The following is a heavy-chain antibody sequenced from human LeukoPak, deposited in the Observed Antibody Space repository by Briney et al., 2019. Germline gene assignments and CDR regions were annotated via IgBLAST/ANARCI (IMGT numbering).Heavy chain of an antibody. J-gene: IGHJ4*02. V-gene: IGHV1-69*01. CDR1: GGTFSSYA. CDR3: ARDLPSYCSSTSCYGTDY. CDR2: IIPIFGTA. D-gene: IGHD2-2*01. Sequence: SAKVSCKASGGTFSSYAISWVRQAPGQGLEWMGGIIPIFGTANYAQKFQGRVTITADESTSTAYMELSSLRSEDTAVYYCARDLPSYCSSTSCYGTDYWGQGTLVTVSS.